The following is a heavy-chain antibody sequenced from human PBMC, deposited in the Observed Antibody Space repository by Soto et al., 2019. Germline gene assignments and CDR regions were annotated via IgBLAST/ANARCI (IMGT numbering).Heavy chain of an antibody. CDR2: IYYSGST. V-gene: IGHV4-59*08. J-gene: IGHJ3*02. CDR1: GGSISSYY. D-gene: IGHD3-10*01. CDR3: ARRPGFGHAFDI. Sequence: QVQLQESGPGLVKPSETLSLTCTVSGGSISSYYWTWIRQPPGKGLEWIGYIYYSGSTNYNPSLKSRVTISVDTSKNQFSLKLSSGTAADTAVYYCARRPGFGHAFDIWGQGTMVTVSS.